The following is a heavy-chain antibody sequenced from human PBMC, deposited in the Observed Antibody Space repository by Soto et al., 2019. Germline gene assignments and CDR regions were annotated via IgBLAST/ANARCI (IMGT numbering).Heavy chain of an antibody. CDR2: ISYDGSDN. Sequence: LRLSCAASEFTFSGFGMHWVRQAPGKGLEWVAVISYDGSDNYYADAVKGRFTISRDNSKNTLFLQMNRLRAEDTAVYYCTALGYYDSSVGGGYWGPGTLVTAPQ. CDR1: EFTFSGFG. V-gene: IGHV3-30*03. J-gene: IGHJ4*02. CDR3: TALGYYDSSVGGGY. D-gene: IGHD3-22*01.